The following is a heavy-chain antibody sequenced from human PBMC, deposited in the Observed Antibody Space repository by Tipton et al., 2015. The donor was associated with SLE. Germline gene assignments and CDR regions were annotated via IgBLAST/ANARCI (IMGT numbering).Heavy chain of an antibody. CDR2: IYYSGST. Sequence: TLSLTCTVSGGSISSHYWSWIRQPPGKGLEWIGFIYYSGSTYNNPSLQGRVTISLDMSENQFSLKLTSVTAADTAVYYCARGEDVIGGVWFDPWGQGTLVTVSS. V-gene: IGHV4-59*06. D-gene: IGHD2-8*02. J-gene: IGHJ5*02. CDR1: GGSISSHY. CDR3: ARGEDVIGGVWFDP.